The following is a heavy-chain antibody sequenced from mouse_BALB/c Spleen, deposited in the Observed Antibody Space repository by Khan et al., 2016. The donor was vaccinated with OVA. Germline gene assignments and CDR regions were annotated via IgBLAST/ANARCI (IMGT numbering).Heavy chain of an antibody. CDR3: ARSYDYDEGFAY. CDR2: IWSGGST. Sequence: QVQLKESGPGLVQPSQSLSITCTVSGFSLTTYGVHWVRQSPGKGLEWLGVIWSGGSTDYNAAFISRLTISKDSSNSQVFFKMNSRQINDTAIDYCARSYDYDEGFAYWGQGTLVTVSA. D-gene: IGHD2-4*01. CDR1: GFSLTTYG. V-gene: IGHV2-2*02. J-gene: IGHJ3*01.